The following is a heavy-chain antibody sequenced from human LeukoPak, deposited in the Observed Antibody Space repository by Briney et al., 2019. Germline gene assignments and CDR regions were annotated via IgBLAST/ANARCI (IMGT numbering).Heavy chain of an antibody. D-gene: IGHD2-2*01. J-gene: IGHJ5*02. Sequence: SETLSLTCAVSGGSISSSSYYWGWIRQPPGKGLEWIGSFYYSGSTYYNPSLKSRVTISVDTSKNQFSLKVSSVAAADTAVYYCAREHQLPSTVWFDPWGQGTLVTVSS. CDR2: FYYSGST. CDR1: GGSISSSSYY. CDR3: AREHQLPSTVWFDP. V-gene: IGHV4-39*07.